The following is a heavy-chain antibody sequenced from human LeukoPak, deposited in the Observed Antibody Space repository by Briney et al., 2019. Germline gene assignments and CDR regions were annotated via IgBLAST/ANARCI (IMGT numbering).Heavy chain of an antibody. Sequence: GGSLRLSCAASEFTFSNYAMNWVRQAPGKGLEWVSGISGGGGSTYYGDSGKGRFTISRDNCKNTLYLQMDSLKAEDTALYYCAKGSGINHYHWIDPWGQGTLVTVSS. D-gene: IGHD1-14*01. CDR2: ISGGGGST. CDR3: AKGSGINHYHWIDP. CDR1: EFTFSNYA. V-gene: IGHV3-23*01. J-gene: IGHJ5*02.